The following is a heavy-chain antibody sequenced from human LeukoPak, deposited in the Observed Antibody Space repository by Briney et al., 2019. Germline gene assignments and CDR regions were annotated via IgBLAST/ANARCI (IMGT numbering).Heavy chain of an antibody. CDR3: ARVAGIAAAGYFDY. D-gene: IGHD6-13*01. Sequence: SVKVSCKASGGTFSSYAISWVRQAPGQGLEWMGRIIPILGIANYAQKFQGRVTITADESTSTAYMELSSLRSEDTAVYYCARVAGIAAAGYFDYWGQGTLVTVSS. V-gene: IGHV1-69*04. CDR1: GGTFSSYA. J-gene: IGHJ4*02. CDR2: IIPILGIA.